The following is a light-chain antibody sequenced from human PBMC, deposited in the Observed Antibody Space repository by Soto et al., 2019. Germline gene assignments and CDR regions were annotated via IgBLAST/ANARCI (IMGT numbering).Light chain of an antibody. CDR1: QSVSSN. V-gene: IGKV3-15*01. Sequence: DIVMTQSRATLSVSPGERATLSCRASQSVSSNLAWYQQKRGQAPRLLMYGASTRATGIPVRFSGSGSGTEFTLIISSLQSEDFAVYYCQQYNDWPRTFGQGTKVEIK. CDR3: QQYNDWPRT. CDR2: GAS. J-gene: IGKJ1*01.